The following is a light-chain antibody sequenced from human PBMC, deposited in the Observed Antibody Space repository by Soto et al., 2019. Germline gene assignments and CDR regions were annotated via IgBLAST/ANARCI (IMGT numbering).Light chain of an antibody. CDR1: QSISSY. J-gene: IGKJ1*01. Sequence: AIQMTHSPYSFSASQPDRVTIHCLASQSISSYLAWYQQKPGKAPKLLIYAASTWQSGVPARFSGSGSGTDFTLTISCLQSEDCATYYCQQYYSYPWKCGQGNKGDIK. CDR2: AAS. CDR3: QQYYSYPWK. V-gene: IGKV1-8*01.